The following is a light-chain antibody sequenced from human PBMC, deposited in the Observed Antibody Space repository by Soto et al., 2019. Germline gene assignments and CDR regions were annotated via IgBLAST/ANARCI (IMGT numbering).Light chain of an antibody. CDR1: QDIRNT. CDR3: LQYYNFSWT. J-gene: IGKJ1*01. Sequence: AIQMTQSPSSLSASVGYRVAISCRASQDIRNTLAWYQQKPGEAPKLLIFAASNLQSGVPSRFSGSGSVADFTLAITGLQPEDFATYYCLQYYNFSWTFGQGTKVDIK. V-gene: IGKV1-6*01. CDR2: AAS.